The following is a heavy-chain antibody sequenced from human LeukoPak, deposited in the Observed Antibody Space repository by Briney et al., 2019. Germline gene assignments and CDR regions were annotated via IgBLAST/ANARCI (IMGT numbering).Heavy chain of an antibody. D-gene: IGHD5-18*01. J-gene: IGHJ6*01. CDR1: GFTVSSLY. CDR3: ASYTYGWIYGMDV. Sequence: GSLRLSFAASGFTVSSLYMYWVRPARGKGLECVSGIYSGDNTYYADSVKGRFTISRDNSKNTLYLQMNSLRAEDTAVYYCASYTYGWIYGMDVWGQGTTVTVSS. CDR2: IYSGDNT. V-gene: IGHV3-53*01.